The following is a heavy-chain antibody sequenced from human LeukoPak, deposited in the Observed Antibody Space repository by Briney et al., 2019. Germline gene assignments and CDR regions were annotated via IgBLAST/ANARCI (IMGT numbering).Heavy chain of an antibody. CDR3: AGSGTVTTFFDP. J-gene: IGHJ5*02. V-gene: IGHV4-4*07. CDR1: GGSISSYY. CDR2: IYTSGTT. Sequence: SETLSLTCTVSGGSISSYYWSWIRQPAGKGLEWVGRIYTSGTTSYNPSLNSRVTMSLDTSKNQFSLKLSSVTAADTAVYYCAGSGTVTTFFDPWGQGTLVIVSS. D-gene: IGHD4-17*01.